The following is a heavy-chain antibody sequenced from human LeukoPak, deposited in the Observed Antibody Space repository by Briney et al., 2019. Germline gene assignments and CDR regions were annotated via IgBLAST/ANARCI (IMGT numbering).Heavy chain of an antibody. D-gene: IGHD6-13*01. V-gene: IGHV3-7*04. CDR2: INEDGSEK. CDR3: ARGLRTAAGLDY. CDR1: GFTFSRYW. J-gene: IGHJ4*02. Sequence: PGGSLRLSCAASGFTFSRYWMSWVRQAPGKGLEWLANINEDGSEKHYVDSVEGRFTVSRDNGENSVFLQMNSLKVEDAAVYYCARGLRTAAGLDYWGQGTLVIASS.